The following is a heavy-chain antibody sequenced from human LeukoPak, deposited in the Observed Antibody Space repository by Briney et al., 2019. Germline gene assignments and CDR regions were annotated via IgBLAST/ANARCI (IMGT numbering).Heavy chain of an antibody. CDR3: ARAFPPYDSSGYYYDY. CDR2: IYYSGST. J-gene: IGHJ4*02. Sequence: SETLSLTYTVSGGSISSHYWSWIRQPPGKGLEWIGYIYYSGSTNYNPSLKSRVTISVDTSKNQFSLKLSSVTAADTAVYYCARAFPPYDSSGYYYDYWGQGTLVTVSS. D-gene: IGHD3-22*01. V-gene: IGHV4-59*11. CDR1: GGSISSHY.